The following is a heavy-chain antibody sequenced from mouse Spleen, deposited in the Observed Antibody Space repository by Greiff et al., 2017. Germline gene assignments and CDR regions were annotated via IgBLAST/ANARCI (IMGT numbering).Heavy chain of an antibody. Sequence: VKLQESGPGLVAPSQSLSITCTVSGFSLTSYGVHWVRQPPGKGLEWLVVIWSDGSTTYNSALKSRLSISKDNSKSQVFLKMNSLQTDDTAMYYCARHTRVDVWYFDVWGTGTTVTVSS. V-gene: IGHV2-6-1*01. CDR3: ARHTRVDVWYFDV. CDR2: IWSDGST. J-gene: IGHJ1*03. CDR1: GFSLTSYG.